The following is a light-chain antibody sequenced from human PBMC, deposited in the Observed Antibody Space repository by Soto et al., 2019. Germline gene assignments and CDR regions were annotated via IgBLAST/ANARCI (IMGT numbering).Light chain of an antibody. CDR1: QNINIW. CDR3: RQYNSYSWT. Sequence: DIQMTQSPSTLSASVGNRVTITCRASQNINIWLAWYQQRPGKAPKLLIFDASSLESGVPSRFSGSGSGTEFTLTISSLQPDDFATYSCRQYNSYSWTFGQGTKVDIK. J-gene: IGKJ1*01. CDR2: DAS. V-gene: IGKV1-5*01.